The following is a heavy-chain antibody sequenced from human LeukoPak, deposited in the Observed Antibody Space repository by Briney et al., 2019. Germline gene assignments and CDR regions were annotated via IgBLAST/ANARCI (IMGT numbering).Heavy chain of an antibody. CDR2: ISPYNGNT. CDR1: GYTFMNYG. J-gene: IGHJ5*02. V-gene: IGHV1-18*01. Sequence: ASVKVSCKASGYTFMNYGISWVRQAPGPGLEWMGWISPYNGNTKYPQKLQGRVTMTTDTSTSTAYMELRSLRSDDTAVYYCAREASSSWPNWFDPWGQGTLVTVSS. D-gene: IGHD6-13*01. CDR3: AREASSSWPNWFDP.